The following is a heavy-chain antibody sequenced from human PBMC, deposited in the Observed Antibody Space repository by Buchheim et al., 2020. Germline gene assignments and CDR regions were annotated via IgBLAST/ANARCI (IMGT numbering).Heavy chain of an antibody. CDR2: LIHIFGTA. V-gene: IGHV1-69*06. J-gene: IGHJ6*03. D-gene: IGHD6-13*01. CDR3: ASSKRLVGADYYYYMDV. CDR1: GGTFSRYA. Sequence: QVQLVQSGAEVKKPGASVKVSCKASGGTFSRYAISWVRQAPGKGLEWMGVLIHIFGTANYAQKYQGRVTITADKSTRTDYLELSSLRSEDTAVYYCASSKRLVGADYYYYMDVWGKGTT.